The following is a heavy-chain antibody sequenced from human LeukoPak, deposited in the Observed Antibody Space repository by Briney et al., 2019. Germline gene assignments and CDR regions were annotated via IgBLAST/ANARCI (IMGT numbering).Heavy chain of an antibody. D-gene: IGHD2-2*01. CDR3: AGPNSYCSSTSCLFDAFDI. Sequence: GESLKISCKGSGYSFTSYWIGWVRQMPGKGLEWMGIIYPGDSDTRYSPSFQGQVTISADKSISTAYLQWSSLKASDTAMYYCAGPNSYCSSTSCLFDAFDIWGQGTMVTVSS. CDR1: GYSFTSYW. J-gene: IGHJ3*02. CDR2: IYPGDSDT. V-gene: IGHV5-51*01.